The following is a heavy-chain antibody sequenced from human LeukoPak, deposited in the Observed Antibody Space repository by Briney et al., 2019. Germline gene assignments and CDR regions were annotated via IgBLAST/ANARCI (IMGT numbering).Heavy chain of an antibody. CDR2: IYYSGST. D-gene: IGHD3-3*01. J-gene: IGHJ4*02. Sequence: PSETLSLTCTVSGGSISSGSYYWGWIRQPPGKGLEWIGSIYYSGSTNYNPSLKSRVTISVDTSKNQFSLKLSSVTAADTAVYYCSRITIFGVVIYWGQGTLVTVSS. CDR3: SRITIFGVVIY. CDR1: GGSISSGSYY. V-gene: IGHV4-39*07.